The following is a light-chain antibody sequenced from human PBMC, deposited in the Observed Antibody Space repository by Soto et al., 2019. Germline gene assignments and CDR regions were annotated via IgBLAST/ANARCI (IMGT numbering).Light chain of an antibody. CDR2: KAS. J-gene: IGKJ2*01. Sequence: DIQMTQSPSTLSASVGDRVTITCRASQTISSWLAWYQQKPGKAPKLLIYKASSLESGVPSRFSGSGSGTEFTLTISSLQPDDSATYYCQQYNTYPYTFGQGTKLEIK. CDR3: QQYNTYPYT. V-gene: IGKV1-5*03. CDR1: QTISSW.